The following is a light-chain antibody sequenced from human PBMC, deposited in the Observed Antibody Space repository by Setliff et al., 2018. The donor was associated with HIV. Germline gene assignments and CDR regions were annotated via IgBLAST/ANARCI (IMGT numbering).Light chain of an antibody. V-gene: IGLV2-23*02. J-gene: IGLJ1*01. CDR3: CSYTSSTTYV. Sequence: QSVLTQPASVSGSPGQSSTISCTGTRSDIGTYDLVSWYRQYPGKAPKLIIYEVNRRPAGVSDRLSDSKSGNTASLTISGLRAEGEATYYCCSYTSSTTYVFGTGTRSPS. CDR2: EVN. CDR1: RSDIGTYDL.